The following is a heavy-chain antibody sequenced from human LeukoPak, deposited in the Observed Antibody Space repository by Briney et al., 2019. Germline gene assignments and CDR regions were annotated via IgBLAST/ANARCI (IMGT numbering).Heavy chain of an antibody. D-gene: IGHD3-10*01. CDR2: TSSDLNVK. V-gene: IGHV3-30-3*01. Sequence: GGSLRLSCAASGFTFRNYVIHWVRQAPGKGLEWVAVTSSDLNVKLYADSVKGRFTISRDNSRSTLYLQMNSLRPEDTAIHYCAREGYYGSGSPPSLYFDYWGQGTLVTVSS. J-gene: IGHJ4*02. CDR1: GFTFRNYV. CDR3: AREGYYGSGSPPSLYFDY.